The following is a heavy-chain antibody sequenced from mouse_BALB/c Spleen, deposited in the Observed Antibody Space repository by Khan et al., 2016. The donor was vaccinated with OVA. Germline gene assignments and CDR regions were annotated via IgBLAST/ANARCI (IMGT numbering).Heavy chain of an antibody. CDR3: AREAYRYDEYYFDY. V-gene: IGHV5-6-5*01. CDR2: ISSGGTT. Sequence: EVELVESGGDLVKPGGSLKLSCAVSGFTFSSYVMSWVRQTPEKRLEWVASISSGGTTAYPDNVKGRFTISRDKARNIMYLQMSSLRSEDTAMYYCAREAYRYDEYYFDYWGQGTTLTVSS. D-gene: IGHD2-14*01. CDR1: GFTFSSYV. J-gene: IGHJ2*01.